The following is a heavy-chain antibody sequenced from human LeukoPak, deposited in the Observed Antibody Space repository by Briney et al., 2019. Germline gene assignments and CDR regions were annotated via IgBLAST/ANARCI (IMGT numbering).Heavy chain of an antibody. CDR1: GFTFSSYA. Sequence: GGSLRLSCAASGFTFSSYAMSWVRQAPGKGLEWVSSISSSSYIYYADSVKGRFTISRDNAKNSLYLQMNTLRAEDTAVYYCAKDILAAGLFFDYWGQGTLVTVSS. CDR3: AKDILAAGLFFDY. D-gene: IGHD6-13*01. CDR2: ISSSSYI. J-gene: IGHJ4*02. V-gene: IGHV3-21*04.